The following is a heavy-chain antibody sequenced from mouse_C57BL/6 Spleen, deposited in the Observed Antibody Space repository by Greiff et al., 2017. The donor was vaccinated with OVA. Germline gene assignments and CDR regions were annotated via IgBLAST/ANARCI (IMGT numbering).Heavy chain of an antibody. D-gene: IGHD1-1*01. CDR1: GYTFTSYW. CDR2: IDPSDSYT. CDR3: ASSHYYFGIVPNFDY. J-gene: IGHJ2*01. V-gene: IGHV1-69*01. Sequence: QVQLQQPGAELVMPGASVKLSCKASGYTFTSYWMHWVKQRPGQGLEWIGEIDPSDSYTNYNQKFKGKSTLTVDQSSSTAYMQLIRLTSVYSAVSYCASSHYYFGIVPNFDYWGQGTTLTVSS.